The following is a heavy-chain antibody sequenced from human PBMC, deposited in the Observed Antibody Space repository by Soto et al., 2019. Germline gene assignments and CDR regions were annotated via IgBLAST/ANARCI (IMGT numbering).Heavy chain of an antibody. D-gene: IGHD6-19*01. J-gene: IGHJ4*02. CDR1: GFTFSSYG. CDR3: ARDTVGAVAEN. CDR2: IWYDGSNK. Sequence: GGSLRLSCAASGFTFSSYGMHWVRQAPGKGLEWVAVIWYDGSNKYYADSVKGRFTISRDNSKNTLYLQMNSLRAEDTAVYYGARDTVGAVAENWGQGTLVTVSS. V-gene: IGHV3-33*01.